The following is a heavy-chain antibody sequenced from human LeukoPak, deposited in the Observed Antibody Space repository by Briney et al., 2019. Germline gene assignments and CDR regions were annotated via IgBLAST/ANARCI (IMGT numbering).Heavy chain of an antibody. CDR1: GGSISSYY. J-gene: IGHJ4*02. CDR3: ARAGHGSGGSDY. CDR2: IYYSGST. D-gene: IGHD4-23*01. V-gene: IGHV4-59*01. Sequence: SETLSLTCTVSGGSISSYYWSWFRQPPGKGLEWIGYIYYSGSTNYNPPLKSRVTISVDTSKIQFSLRLSSVTAADTAVYYCARAGHGSGGSDYWGQGTLVTVSS.